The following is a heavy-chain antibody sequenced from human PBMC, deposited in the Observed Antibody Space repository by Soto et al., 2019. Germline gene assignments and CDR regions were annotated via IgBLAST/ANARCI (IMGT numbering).Heavy chain of an antibody. CDR2: INHSGST. CDR3: ARGWKGYDFWSGYYTGDPYFDY. D-gene: IGHD3-3*01. CDR1: GGSFSGYY. J-gene: IGHJ4*02. V-gene: IGHV4-34*01. Sequence: QVQLQQWGAGLLKPSETLSLTCAVYGGSFSGYYWSWIRQPPGKGLEWIGEINHSGSTNYNPSLKSRVTISVDTCKNQFSLKLSSVTAADTAVYYCARGWKGYDFWSGYYTGDPYFDYWGQGTLVTVSS.